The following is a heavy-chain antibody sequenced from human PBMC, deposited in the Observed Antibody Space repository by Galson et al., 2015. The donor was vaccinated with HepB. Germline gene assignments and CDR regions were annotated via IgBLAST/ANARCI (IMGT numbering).Heavy chain of an antibody. Sequence: SLRLSCAASGFTFSSYGMHWVRQAPGKGLEWVAVISYDGSNKYYADSVKGRFTISRDSSKNTLFLQMNSLRPEDTAVYYCAKGKRGAGSDDWGRGTLVTVSS. V-gene: IGHV3-30*18. D-gene: IGHD6-19*01. CDR1: GFTFSSYG. J-gene: IGHJ4*02. CDR2: ISYDGSNK. CDR3: AKGKRGAGSDD.